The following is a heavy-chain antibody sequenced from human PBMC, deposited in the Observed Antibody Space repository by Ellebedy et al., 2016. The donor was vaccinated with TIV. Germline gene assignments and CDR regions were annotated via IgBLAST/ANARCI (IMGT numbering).Heavy chain of an antibody. Sequence: GGSLRLXCAASGLTFSSYSMNWVRQAPGKGLEWVSSISSSSSYIYYADSVKGRFTISRDNAKNSLYLQMNSLRAEDTAVYYCARDSRTTVTTDYWGQGTLVTVSS. CDR2: ISSSSSYI. D-gene: IGHD4-17*01. V-gene: IGHV3-21*01. J-gene: IGHJ4*02. CDR1: GLTFSSYS. CDR3: ARDSRTTVTTDY.